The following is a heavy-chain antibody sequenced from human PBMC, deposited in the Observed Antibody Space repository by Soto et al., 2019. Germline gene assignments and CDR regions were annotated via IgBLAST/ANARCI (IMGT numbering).Heavy chain of an antibody. Sequence: QVQLVQSGAEVKKPGSSVKVSCKASGGTFSSYTISWVRQAPGQGLEWIGRIIPILGIANYAQKFQGRVTSTADKATSTAYMELSSLRSEDTAVYYCARDVGIGYWGQGTLVTVSS. J-gene: IGHJ4*02. V-gene: IGHV1-69*08. CDR1: GGTFSSYT. CDR2: IIPILGIA. D-gene: IGHD1-26*01. CDR3: ARDVGIGY.